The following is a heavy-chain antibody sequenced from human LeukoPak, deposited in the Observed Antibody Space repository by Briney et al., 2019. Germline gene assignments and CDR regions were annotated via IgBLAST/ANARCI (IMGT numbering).Heavy chain of an antibody. CDR1: GGSISSSPYY. CDR2: IYYSGST. V-gene: IGHV4-39*01. CDR3: ARHVSPTYYFDY. D-gene: IGHD5/OR15-5a*01. Sequence: ASETLSLTCTVSGGSISSSPYYSGWIRQPPGKGLEWIGSIYYSGSTYYNPSLKSRVTISVDTSKNHFSLKLSSVTAADTAVYFCARHVSPTYYFDYWGQGTLVTVSS. J-gene: IGHJ4*02.